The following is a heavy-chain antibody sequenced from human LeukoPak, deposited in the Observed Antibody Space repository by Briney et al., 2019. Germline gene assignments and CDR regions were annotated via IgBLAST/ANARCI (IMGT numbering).Heavy chain of an antibody. CDR3: ARDRRPSVYGGLDN. J-gene: IGHJ4*02. Sequence: GGSLRLSCAASGFTFSDHYMSWIRQAPGKRLEWISYIGGSGSPIYYADSVKGRFTVSRDNAKNSLFLQMDSLRAEDTAVYYCARDRRPSVYGGLDNWGQGTLVTVSS. D-gene: IGHD2-8*01. V-gene: IGHV3-11*04. CDR2: IGGSGSPI. CDR1: GFTFSDHY.